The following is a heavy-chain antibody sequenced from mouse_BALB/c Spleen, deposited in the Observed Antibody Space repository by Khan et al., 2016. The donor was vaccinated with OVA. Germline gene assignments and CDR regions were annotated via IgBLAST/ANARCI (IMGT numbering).Heavy chain of an antibody. CDR1: GYTFTSYW. CDR3: VNHGSSSAWFTY. J-gene: IGHJ3*01. D-gene: IGHD1-1*01. Sequence: QIQLVQSGAELARPGASVKMSCKASGYTFTSYWMHWVKQRPGQGLEWIGYINPSTDYTYYNQNFKDKATLTADTSSNTAYMQLNSLTSEDSAVYYCVNHGSSSAWFTYWGQGTLVTVSA. CDR2: INPSTDYT. V-gene: IGHV1-4*01.